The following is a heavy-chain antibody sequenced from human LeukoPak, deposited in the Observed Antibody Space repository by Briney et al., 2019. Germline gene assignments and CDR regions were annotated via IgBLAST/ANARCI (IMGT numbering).Heavy chain of an antibody. J-gene: IGHJ4*02. CDR3: ATYYGDRGGSGH. Sequence: PSETLSLTCTVSGASVSSGAYDWSWIRQAPGKGLEWIGYSGNTNYSPSLNSRVTISVDTSKNQFSLRLTSVTAADTAVYFCATYYGDRGGSGHWGQGTLVTVSS. CDR2: SGNT. CDR1: GASVSSGAYD. D-gene: IGHD2-21*01. V-gene: IGHV4-30-4*01.